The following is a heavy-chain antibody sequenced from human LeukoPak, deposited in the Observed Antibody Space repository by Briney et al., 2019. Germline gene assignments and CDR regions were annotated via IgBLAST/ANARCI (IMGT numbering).Heavy chain of an antibody. Sequence: GASVEVSCKASGYTFTSYDINWVRQATGQGLEWMGWMNPNSGNTGYAQKFQGRVTMTRNTSISTAYMELSSLRSEDTAVYYRARGEVLWSGYLSGYYYYGMDVWGQGTTVTVSS. CDR1: GYTFTSYD. CDR3: ARGEVLWSGYLSGYYYYGMDV. D-gene: IGHD3-3*01. CDR2: MNPNSGNT. V-gene: IGHV1-8*01. J-gene: IGHJ6*02.